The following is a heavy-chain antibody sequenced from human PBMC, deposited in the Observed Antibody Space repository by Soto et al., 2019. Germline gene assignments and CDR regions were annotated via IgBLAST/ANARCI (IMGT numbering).Heavy chain of an antibody. D-gene: IGHD2-2*01. CDR1: GFTFSNYG. CDR2: ISHDGNKE. CDR3: AKVGSWPLVPAASYYFDY. V-gene: IGHV3-30*18. Sequence: GGSLRLSCAASGFTFSNYGIHWVRQAPGKGLEWVAVISHDGNKEYYADSVKGQFTISRDNSKNTLYLQMNSLRAEDTAVYYCAKVGSWPLVPAASYYFDYWGQGTLVTVSS. J-gene: IGHJ4*02.